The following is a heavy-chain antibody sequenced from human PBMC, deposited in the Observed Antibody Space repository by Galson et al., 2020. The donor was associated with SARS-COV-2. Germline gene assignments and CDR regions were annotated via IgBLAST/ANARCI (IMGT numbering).Heavy chain of an antibody. CDR1: GFTFSSYA. CDR2: ISYDGSNK. J-gene: IGHJ4*02. Sequence: GGSLRLSCAASGFTFSSYAMHWVRQAPGKGLEWGAVISYDGSNKYYADSVKGRFTISRDNSKNTLYLQMNSLRAEDTAVYYCARDRSGSYYGAFDYWGQGTLVTVSS. V-gene: IGHV3-30*04. CDR3: ARDRSGSYYGAFDY. D-gene: IGHD1-26*01.